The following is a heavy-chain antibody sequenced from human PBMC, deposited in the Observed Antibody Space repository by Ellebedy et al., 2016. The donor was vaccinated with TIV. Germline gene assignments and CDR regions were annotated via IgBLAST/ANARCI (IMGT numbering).Heavy chain of an antibody. CDR2: INSDGSST. CDR1: GFTFDDYA. CDR3: ARGDRAGTTRLVDY. V-gene: IGHV3-74*01. D-gene: IGHD1-7*01. J-gene: IGHJ4*02. Sequence: GESLKISCAASGFTFDDYAMHWVRQAPGKGLVWVSRINSDGSSTSYADSVKGRFTISRDNAKNTLYLQMNSLRAEDTAVYYCARGDRAGTTRLVDYWGQGTLVTVSS.